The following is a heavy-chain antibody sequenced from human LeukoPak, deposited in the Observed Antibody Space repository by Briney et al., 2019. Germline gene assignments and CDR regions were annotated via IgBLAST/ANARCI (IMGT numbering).Heavy chain of an antibody. Sequence: PGGSLRLSCAASGFTFSSYWMHWVRQAPGKGLVWVSRINSDGSSTSYADSVKGRFTISRDNAKNTLYLQMNSLRAEDTAVYYCAREGDSSGYYFSWFDPWGQGTLVTVSS. CDR2: INSDGSST. CDR3: AREGDSSGYYFSWFDP. D-gene: IGHD3-22*01. CDR1: GFTFSSYW. J-gene: IGHJ5*02. V-gene: IGHV3-74*01.